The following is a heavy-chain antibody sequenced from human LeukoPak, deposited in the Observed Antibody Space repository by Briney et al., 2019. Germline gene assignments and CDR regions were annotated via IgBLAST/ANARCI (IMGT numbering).Heavy chain of an antibody. J-gene: IGHJ5*02. CDR2: IIPIFGTA. Sequence: GSSVKVSCKASGGTFSIYAISWVRQAPGQGLEWMGGIIPIFGTANYAQKFQGRVTITADESTSTAYMELSSLRSEDTAVYYCAIAGVVPAAYNWFDPWGQGTLVTVSS. CDR1: GGTFSIYA. V-gene: IGHV1-69*01. D-gene: IGHD2-2*01. CDR3: AIAGVVPAAYNWFDP.